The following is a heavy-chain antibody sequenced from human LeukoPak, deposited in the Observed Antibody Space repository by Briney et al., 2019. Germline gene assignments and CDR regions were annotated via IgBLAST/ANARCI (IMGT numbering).Heavy chain of an antibody. CDR3: ARGPDPYYYYYMDV. J-gene: IGHJ6*03. CDR1: GGSISSYY. V-gene: IGHV4-59*01. CDR2: IYYSGST. Sequence: SETLSLTCTVSGGSISSYYWSWIRQPPGKGLEWIGYIYYSGSTNYNPSLKSRVTISVDTSKNQFSLKLSSVTAADTAVYYCARGPDPYYYYYMDVWGKGTTVTVSS.